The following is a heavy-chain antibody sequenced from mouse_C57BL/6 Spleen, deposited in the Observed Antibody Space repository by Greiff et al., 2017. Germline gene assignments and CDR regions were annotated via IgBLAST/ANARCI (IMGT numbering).Heavy chain of an antibody. V-gene: IGHV3-6*01. Sequence: EVKLVESGPGLVKPSQSLSLTCSVTGYSITSGYYWNWIRQFPGNKLEWMGYISYDGSNNYNQSLKNRISITRDTSKNQFFLKLNSVTTEDTATYYCARDYYGSSSAWFAYWGQGTLVTVSA. CDR3: ARDYYGSSSAWFAY. CDR2: ISYDGSN. CDR1: GYSITSGYY. D-gene: IGHD1-1*01. J-gene: IGHJ3*01.